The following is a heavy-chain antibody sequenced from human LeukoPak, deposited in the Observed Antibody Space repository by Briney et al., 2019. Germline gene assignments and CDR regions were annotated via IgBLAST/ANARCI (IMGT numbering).Heavy chain of an antibody. V-gene: IGHV1-69*13. D-gene: IGHD3-22*01. CDR2: IIPIFGTA. CDR3: ARDGYYYDSSGYYRPYYYFDY. J-gene: IGHJ4*02. Sequence: GASVKVSCKASGGTFSSYAISWVRQAPGQGLEWMGGIIPIFGTANYAQKFQGRVTITADESTSTAYMELSSLRSEDTAVYYCARDGYYYDSSGYYRPYYYFDYWGQGTLVTVSS. CDR1: GGTFSSYA.